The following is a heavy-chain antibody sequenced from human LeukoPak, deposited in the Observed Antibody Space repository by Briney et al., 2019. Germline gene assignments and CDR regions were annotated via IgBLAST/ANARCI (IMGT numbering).Heavy chain of an antibody. CDR3: AKRITIFGSYYHGMDV. CDR2: ISGSGGST. J-gene: IGHJ6*02. CDR1: GFTFRSYA. Sequence: GGSLRPSCEAPGFTFRSYAMSWVRQAPGKGLEWVSTISGSGGSTYYADSVKGRFTISRDNSKNTLYLQTNSLRVEDTAVYYCAKRITIFGSYYHGMDVWGQGSTVTVSS. V-gene: IGHV3-23*01. D-gene: IGHD3-3*01.